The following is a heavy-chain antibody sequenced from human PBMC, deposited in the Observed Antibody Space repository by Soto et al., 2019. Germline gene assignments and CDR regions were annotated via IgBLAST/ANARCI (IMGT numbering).Heavy chain of an antibody. CDR2: ISAYNGNT. D-gene: IGHD3-3*01. V-gene: IGHV1-18*01. CDR3: ARVGLRFLEWLPDDY. Sequence: ASVKVSCKASGYTFTSYGISWVRQAPGQGLEWMGWISAYNGNTNYAQKLQGRVTMTTDTSTSTAYMELRSLRSDDTAVYYCARVGLRFLEWLPDDYWGQGTLVTVSS. CDR1: GYTFTSYG. J-gene: IGHJ4*02.